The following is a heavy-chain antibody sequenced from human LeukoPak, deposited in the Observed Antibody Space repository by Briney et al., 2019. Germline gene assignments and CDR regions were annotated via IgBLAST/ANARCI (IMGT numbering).Heavy chain of an antibody. CDR2: ISTYNGNT. CDR1: GYTFTNYG. Sequence: ASVKVSCTASGYTFTNYGISWVRQAPGQGLEWMGWISTYNGNTHYAQKLQGRVTMTTDTSTSTAYMELRSLRSDDTAVYYCARGGVSSSWYRTPDYWGQGTLVTVSS. J-gene: IGHJ4*02. CDR3: ARGGVSSSWYRTPDY. V-gene: IGHV1-18*01. D-gene: IGHD6-13*01.